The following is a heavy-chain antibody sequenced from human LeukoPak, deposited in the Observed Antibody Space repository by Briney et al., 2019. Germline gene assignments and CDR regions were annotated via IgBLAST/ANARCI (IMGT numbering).Heavy chain of an antibody. D-gene: IGHD6-13*01. CDR2: INHSGST. J-gene: IGHJ5*02. CDR1: GGSFSGYY. V-gene: IGHV4-34*01. Sequence: SETLSLTCAVYGGSFSGYYWSWIRQPPGKGLEWIGEINHSGSTNYNPSLKSRVTISVDTSKNQFSLKLSSVTAADTAVYYCARGRGTAAAGTDWFDPWGQGTLVTVSS. CDR3: ARGRGTAAAGTDWFDP.